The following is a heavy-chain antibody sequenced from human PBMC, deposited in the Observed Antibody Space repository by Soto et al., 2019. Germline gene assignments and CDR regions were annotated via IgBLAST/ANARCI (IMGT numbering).Heavy chain of an antibody. CDR3: ARAYGSGSNISYYYGMDV. V-gene: IGHV1-18*04. J-gene: IGHJ6*02. CDR1: CYTSTSYG. CDR2: ISAYNGNT. D-gene: IGHD3-10*01. Sequence: VASVKGSCRASCYTSTSYGISWVRQAPGQGLEWMGLISAYNGNTNYAQKLQGRVTMTTDTSTSTAYMELRSLRSDDTDVYYCARAYGSGSNISYYYGMDVWGQGTTVTVSS.